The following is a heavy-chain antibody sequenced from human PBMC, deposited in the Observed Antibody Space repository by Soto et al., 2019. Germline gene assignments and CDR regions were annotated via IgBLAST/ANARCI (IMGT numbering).Heavy chain of an antibody. J-gene: IGHJ4*02. V-gene: IGHV1-69*13. CDR3: ARSLDIVATNPFDY. D-gene: IGHD5-12*01. CDR2: IIPIFGTA. Sequence: SVKVSCKAAVGTFSSYANSCVRQPPGQGLEWMGGIIPIFGTANYAPKFQGRVTITADESTSTAYMELSSLRSEDTAVYYCARSLDIVATNPFDYWGQGTLVTVSS. CDR1: VGTFSSYA.